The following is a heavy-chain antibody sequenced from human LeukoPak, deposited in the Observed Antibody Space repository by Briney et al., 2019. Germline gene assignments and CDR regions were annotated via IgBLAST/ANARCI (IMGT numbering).Heavy chain of an antibody. J-gene: IGHJ4*02. Sequence: GGSLRLSCAASGFTFSDYNMQWLRQTPGKGLEWVGIILSDGKSAFYADSVKGRFTISRDNSKNTVYLHMNSLREDDTAVYYCARDLLHIGLFDYWGQGTLVTVSS. CDR2: ILSDGKSA. D-gene: IGHD2-21*01. V-gene: IGHV3-30*04. CDR1: GFTFSDYN. CDR3: ARDLLHIGLFDY.